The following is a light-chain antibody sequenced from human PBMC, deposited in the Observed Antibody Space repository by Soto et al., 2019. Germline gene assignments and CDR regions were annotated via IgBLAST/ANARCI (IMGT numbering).Light chain of an antibody. V-gene: IGKV2D-29*02. CDR2: KVS. CDR3: MPSTQLPPT. CDR1: QSLLHITGETF. Sequence: DVVMTQTPLSLSVAPGQPASISCKSSQSLLHITGETFLFWYLQKPGQSPQLLIDKVSTRVSGVPDRFGGSGSGTDFTLEIRRVETDDVGIYYCMPSTQLPPTFGQGTRLGIE. J-gene: IGKJ5*01.